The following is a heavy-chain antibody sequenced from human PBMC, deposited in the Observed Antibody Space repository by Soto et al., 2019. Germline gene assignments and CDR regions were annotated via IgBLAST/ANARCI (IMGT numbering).Heavy chain of an antibody. J-gene: IGHJ5*02. D-gene: IGHD4-4*01. V-gene: IGHV3-21*01. Sequence: GGSLRLSCAASGFTFSSYSMNWVRQAPGKGLEWVSSISSSSSYIYYADSVKGRFTISRDNAKNSLYLQMNSLRAEDTAVYYCERGYVSNLNWFDPWGQGTLVTVSS. CDR2: ISSSSSYI. CDR1: GFTFSSYS. CDR3: ERGYVSNLNWFDP.